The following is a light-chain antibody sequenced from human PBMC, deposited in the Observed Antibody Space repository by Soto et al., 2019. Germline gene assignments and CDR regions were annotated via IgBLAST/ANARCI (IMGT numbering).Light chain of an antibody. Sequence: TLSTHSSSPLALSPWASAPLSWRASQSVSSYLAWYQQKPGQAPRLLIYGASTRASGIPARFSGGGSGTDFTLTISRLEPEDFAAYYCQQHGTSPITFGQGTRLEIK. CDR3: QQHGTSPIT. CDR1: QSVSSY. J-gene: IGKJ5*01. V-gene: IGKV3-20*01. CDR2: GAS.